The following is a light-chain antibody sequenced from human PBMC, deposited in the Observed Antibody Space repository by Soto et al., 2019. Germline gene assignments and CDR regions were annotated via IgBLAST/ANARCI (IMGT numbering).Light chain of an antibody. CDR2: DVS. Sequence: QSVRTQPASVSGSPGQSITISCTGTSSDVGGYNYVSWYQQHPGKAPKLMIYDVSNRPSGVSNRFSGSKSGNTASLTISGLQAEDEADYYCSSYTSSSTLFGTGTKLTVL. V-gene: IGLV2-14*01. J-gene: IGLJ1*01. CDR1: SSDVGGYNY. CDR3: SSYTSSSTL.